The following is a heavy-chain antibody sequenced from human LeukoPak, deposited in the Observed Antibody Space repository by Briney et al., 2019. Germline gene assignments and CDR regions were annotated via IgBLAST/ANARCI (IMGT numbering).Heavy chain of an antibody. CDR1: GYTFSSYY. Sequence: GASVKVSCKASGYTFSSYYMHWVRQPPGPGLEWMGIINPSGGSTTYAQKFQGRVTMTRDTSTSTVYMELSSLRSEDTAVYYCARVDSSGYYGHYFDYWGQGTLVTVSS. J-gene: IGHJ4*02. V-gene: IGHV1-46*01. CDR3: ARVDSSGYYGHYFDY. CDR2: INPSGGST. D-gene: IGHD3-22*01.